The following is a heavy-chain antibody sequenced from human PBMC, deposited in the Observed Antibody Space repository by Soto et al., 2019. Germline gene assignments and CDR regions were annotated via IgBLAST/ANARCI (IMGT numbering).Heavy chain of an antibody. CDR1: GGTFSSYA. Sequence: QVQLVQSGAEVKKPGSSVKVSCKASGGTFSSYAISWVRQAPGQGLEWMGGIIPIFGTANYAQKFQGRVTITADESTSTAYMEPSSLRSEDTAVYYCARVVTVVKSFHYWYFDLWGRGTLVTVSS. V-gene: IGHV1-69*12. D-gene: IGHD2-15*01. CDR2: IIPIFGTA. J-gene: IGHJ2*01. CDR3: ARVVTVVKSFHYWYFDL.